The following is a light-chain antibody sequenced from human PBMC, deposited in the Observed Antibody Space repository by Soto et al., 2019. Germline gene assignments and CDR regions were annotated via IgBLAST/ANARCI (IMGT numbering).Light chain of an antibody. CDR1: QSVSSY. Sequence: EIVLTQSPATLSLSPGERATLSCRASQSVSSYLAWYQQKPGQAPRLLIYDASNRATGIPARFSGSGSGTDFTLTISSLQSEDFAVYYCQQYNSWTFGQETKVDIK. CDR3: QQYNSWT. V-gene: IGKV3-11*01. J-gene: IGKJ1*01. CDR2: DAS.